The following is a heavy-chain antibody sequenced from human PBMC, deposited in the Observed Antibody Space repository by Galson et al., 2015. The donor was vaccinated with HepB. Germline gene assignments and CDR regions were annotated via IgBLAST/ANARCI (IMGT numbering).Heavy chain of an antibody. CDR1: GYTFTSYA. CDR2: INAGNGNT. V-gene: IGHV1-3*01. CDR3: ARVRKNWNYVDY. D-gene: IGHD1-1*01. J-gene: IGHJ4*02. Sequence: SVKVSCKASGYTFTSYAMHWVRQAPGQRLEWMGWINAGNGNTKYSQKFQGRVTITRDTSASTAYMELSSLRSEDTAVYYCARVRKNWNYVDYWGQGTLVTVSS.